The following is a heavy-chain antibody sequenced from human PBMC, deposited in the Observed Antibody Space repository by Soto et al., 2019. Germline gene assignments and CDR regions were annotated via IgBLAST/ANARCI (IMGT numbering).Heavy chain of an antibody. CDR2: ISAYHGNI. V-gene: IGHV1-18*01. CDR1: GYTFTSYG. Sequence: QVQLVQSGAEVKKPGASVKVSCKASGYTFTSYGISWVRQAPGQGLEWMGWISAYHGNIKYAQKLQGRVTMTTDTSTSTAYRELRSLRSDDTAVYYCARDLAVGLVDYWGQGTLVTVSS. CDR3: ARDLAVGLVDY. J-gene: IGHJ4*02. D-gene: IGHD6-19*01.